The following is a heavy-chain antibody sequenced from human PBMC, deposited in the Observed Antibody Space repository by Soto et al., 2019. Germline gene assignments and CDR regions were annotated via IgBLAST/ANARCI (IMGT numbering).Heavy chain of an antibody. CDR2: INHSGST. V-gene: IGHV4-34*01. Sequence: SETLSLTCAVYGESFSGYYLSWIRQPPRKGLEWIGEINHSGSTNYNPSLKSRVTISVDTSKNQFSLKLSSVTAAETAVYYCASKVATMDYYYGMDVWGQGTTVTVSS. D-gene: IGHD5-12*01. CDR3: ASKVATMDYYYGMDV. CDR1: GESFSGYY. J-gene: IGHJ6*02.